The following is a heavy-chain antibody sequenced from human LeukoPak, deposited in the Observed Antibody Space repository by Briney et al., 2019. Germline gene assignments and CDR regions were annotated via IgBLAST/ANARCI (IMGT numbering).Heavy chain of an antibody. CDR2: ISGSGGST. J-gene: IGHJ4*02. D-gene: IGHD2-2*01. Sequence: PGGSLRLSCAASGFTFSSYAMSWVRQAPGQGREWVSAISGSGGSTYYADSVKGRFTISRDNSKNTLYLQMNSLRAEDTAVYYCAKDTLAVVVTAAIDYWGQGALVTVSS. CDR3: AKDTLAVVVTAAIDY. CDR1: GFTFSSYA. V-gene: IGHV3-23*01.